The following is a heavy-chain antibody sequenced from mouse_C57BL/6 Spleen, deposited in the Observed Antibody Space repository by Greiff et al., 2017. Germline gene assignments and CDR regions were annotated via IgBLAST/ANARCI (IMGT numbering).Heavy chain of an antibody. D-gene: IGHD1-1*01. Sequence: QVQLQQSGAELMKPGASVKLSCKATGYTFTGYWIEWVKQRPGHGLEWIGEILPGSGSTNSNEKFKGKATFTADTSSNTAYMQLSSLTTEDSAIYYCARCYGSSPFAYWGQGTLVTVSA. V-gene: IGHV1-9*01. CDR2: ILPGSGST. J-gene: IGHJ3*01. CDR3: ARCYGSSPFAY. CDR1: GYTFTGYW.